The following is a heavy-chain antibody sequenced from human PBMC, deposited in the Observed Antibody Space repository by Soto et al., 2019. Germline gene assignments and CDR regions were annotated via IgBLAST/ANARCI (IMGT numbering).Heavy chain of an antibody. V-gene: IGHV1-8*01. D-gene: IGHD3-10*01. CDR3: ARGRASGSYYLLDY. Sequence: ASVKVSCKASGDTVTTYDINWVRQATGHGIEWMGWIKTNSGKIDYAQRFQGRVTMTRDTAIRTAYMEVSSLRSDDTAVYYCARGRASGSYYLLDYWGQGTLVTVSS. CDR2: IKTNSGKI. CDR1: GDTVTTYD. J-gene: IGHJ4*02.